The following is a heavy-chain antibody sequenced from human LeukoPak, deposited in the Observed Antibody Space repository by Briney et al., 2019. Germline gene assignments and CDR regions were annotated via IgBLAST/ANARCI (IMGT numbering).Heavy chain of an antibody. CDR2: IKSKTDGGTT. J-gene: IGHJ4*02. CDR3: TTVTGYEGYFDY. D-gene: IGHD5-12*01. Sequence: GGSLRLSCAASGFTFSSAWMSWVRQAPGKGLEWVGRIKSKTDGGTTDYAAPVKGRFTISRDDSKNTLYLQMNSLKTEDTAVYYCTTVTGYEGYFDYWGQGTLVTVSS. V-gene: IGHV3-15*01. CDR1: GFTFSSAW.